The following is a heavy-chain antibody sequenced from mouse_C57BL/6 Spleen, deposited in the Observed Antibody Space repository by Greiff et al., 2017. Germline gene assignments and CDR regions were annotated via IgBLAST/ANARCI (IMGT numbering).Heavy chain of an antibody. Sequence: QVQLQQPGPELVKPGASVKLSCKASGYTFTSYCMHWVKQRPGQGLEWIGNINPSNGGTNYNEKFKSKATLTVDKSSSTAYMQLSSLTSEDSAVYYCARSGYDYDWFADWGQGTLVTVSA. D-gene: IGHD2-4*01. V-gene: IGHV1-53*01. J-gene: IGHJ3*01. CDR1: GYTFTSYC. CDR2: INPSNGGT. CDR3: ARSGYDYDWFAD.